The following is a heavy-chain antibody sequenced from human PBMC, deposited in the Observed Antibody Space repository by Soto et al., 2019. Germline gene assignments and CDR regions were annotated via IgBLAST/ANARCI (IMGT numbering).Heavy chain of an antibody. Sequence: EVLSLTSTGSGERLDYYYWCRIRQPPGKGLEWIGDVSDSGRTNYNPSLRSRVTISVDTSKNQFSLKLNSVTAADTAVYYCERDSTTWFTYYGIDVWGQGTTVTASS. CDR3: ERDSTTWFTYYGIDV. D-gene: IGHD2-2*01. J-gene: IGHJ6*02. V-gene: IGHV4-59*01. CDR1: GERLDYYY. CDR2: VSDSGRT.